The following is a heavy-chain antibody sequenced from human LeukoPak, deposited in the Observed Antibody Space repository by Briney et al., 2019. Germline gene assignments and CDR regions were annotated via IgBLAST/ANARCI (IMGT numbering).Heavy chain of an antibody. V-gene: IGHV3-48*01. J-gene: IGHJ6*02. CDR2: IASGSNSI. CDR1: GFTFSSYA. D-gene: IGHD6-13*01. CDR3: ARDVGYGYFYYYGMDV. Sequence: GSLRLSCAASGFTFSSYAMSWVRQAPGKGLEWVSYIASGSNSIYYAGSVKGRFTISRDNAENSLYLQMNSLRAEDTAVYYCARDVGYGYFYYYGMDVWGQGTTVTVSS.